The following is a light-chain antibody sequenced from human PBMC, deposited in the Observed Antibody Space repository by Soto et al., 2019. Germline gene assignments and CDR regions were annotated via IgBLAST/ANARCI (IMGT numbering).Light chain of an antibody. CDR2: GAS. V-gene: IGKV1-39*01. CDR3: QQSSITPHT. J-gene: IGKJ4*01. CDR1: QSIGNY. Sequence: DIQMTQSPSSLSASVGDRVTISCRASQSIGNYLNWYQHKPGKAPNLLIYGASSLQIGVPLRFSGSGSGTHFTLPISSLQPEDFATYYCQQSSITPHTFGGGTKVEI.